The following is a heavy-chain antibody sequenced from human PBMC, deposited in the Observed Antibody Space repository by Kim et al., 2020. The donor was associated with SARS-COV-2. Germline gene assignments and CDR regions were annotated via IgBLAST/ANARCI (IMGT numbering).Heavy chain of an antibody. J-gene: IGHJ3*02. CDR3: ARVSHYDGPLESAFDI. V-gene: IGHV4-31*03. Sequence: SETLSLTCTVSGGSISSGGYYWSWIRQHPGKGLEWIGYIYYSGSTYYNPSLKSRVTISVDTSKNQFSLKLSSVTAADTAVYYCARVSHYDGPLESAFDIWGQGTMVTVSS. CDR1: GGSISSGGYY. CDR2: IYYSGST. D-gene: IGHD3-22*01.